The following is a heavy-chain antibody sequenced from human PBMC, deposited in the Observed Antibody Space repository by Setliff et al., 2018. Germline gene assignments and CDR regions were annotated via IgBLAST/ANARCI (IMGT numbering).Heavy chain of an antibody. D-gene: IGHD6-19*01. CDR3: VRTDYSDGRYSMDV. V-gene: IGHV4-39*06. CDR1: DDSFYSDYYF. J-gene: IGHJ6*03. CDR2: ISSSGAT. Sequence: PSETLSLTCSVSDDSFYSDYYFWGWIRQPPGKGLEWIATISSSGATNYNSSLKSRVTLSRDVAKRQFALNLRSVTAADTAVYYCVRTDYSDGRYSMDVWGKGTTVTVSS.